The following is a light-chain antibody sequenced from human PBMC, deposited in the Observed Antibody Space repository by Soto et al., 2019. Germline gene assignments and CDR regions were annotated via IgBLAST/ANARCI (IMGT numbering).Light chain of an antibody. J-gene: IGKJ1*01. Sequence: EIVLTQSPATLSLPPGERATLSCRASQSVSSYFAWYQQKPGQAPRLLIYDASNRATGIPARFSGSGSGTDFTLTISSLEPEDFAVYYCQQRSNWPVTFGQGTRVEIK. CDR1: QSVSSY. CDR3: QQRSNWPVT. V-gene: IGKV3-11*01. CDR2: DAS.